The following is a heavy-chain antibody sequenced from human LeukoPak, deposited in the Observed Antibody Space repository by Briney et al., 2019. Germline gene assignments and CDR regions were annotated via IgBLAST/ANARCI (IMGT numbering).Heavy chain of an antibody. CDR3: ARDSGSYSFDC. Sequence: SETLSLTCTVSGDSISNGGHYWTWIRQPAGKGLEWIGRIYTSGSINYNPSLKSRVTMSVDTSKNQFSLKLSSVTAADTAVYYCARDSGSYSFDCWGQGTLVTVSS. J-gene: IGHJ4*02. D-gene: IGHD1-26*01. CDR2: IYTSGSI. CDR1: GDSISNGGHY. V-gene: IGHV4-61*02.